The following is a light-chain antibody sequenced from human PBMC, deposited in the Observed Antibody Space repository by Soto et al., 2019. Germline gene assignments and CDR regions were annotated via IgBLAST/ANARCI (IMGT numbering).Light chain of an antibody. J-gene: IGLJ1*01. Sequence: QSALTQPASVSGSPGQSITISCTGTSSDVGGYNYVSWYQHHPGKAPKLLIYDVSNRPSGVSKRFSGSKSDNTASLTISGLQPEDEADYYCSSYTTSNTRQIVFGTGTKLTVL. CDR3: SSYTTSNTRQIV. CDR2: DVS. CDR1: SSDVGGYNY. V-gene: IGLV2-14*03.